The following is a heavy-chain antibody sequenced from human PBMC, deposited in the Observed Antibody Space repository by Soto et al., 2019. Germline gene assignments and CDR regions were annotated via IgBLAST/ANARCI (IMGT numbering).Heavy chain of an antibody. CDR2: ISGSGGST. V-gene: IGHV3-23*01. J-gene: IGHJ4*02. Sequence: PGGSLRLSCAASGFTFSSYAMSWVRQAPGKGLEWVSAISGSGGSTYYADSVKGRFTISRDNSNNTLYLQMNSLRAEDTAVYYCAKDGGALVPAAMPFREYYFDYWGQGTLVTVSS. CDR3: AKDGGALVPAAMPFREYYFDY. D-gene: IGHD2-2*01. CDR1: GFTFSSYA.